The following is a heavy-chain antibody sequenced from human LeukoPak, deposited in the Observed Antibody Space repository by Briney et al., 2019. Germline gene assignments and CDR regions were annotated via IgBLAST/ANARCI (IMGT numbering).Heavy chain of an antibody. CDR3: ARSGYGGNDY. Sequence: GGSLRLSCAASGFTFSSYEMNWVRQAPGKGLEWVSYISSSGSTIYYADSVKGRFTISRDNAKNSLYLQMTSLRAEDTAVYYCARSGYGGNDYWGQGTLVTVSS. CDR2: ISSSGSTI. V-gene: IGHV3-48*03. J-gene: IGHJ4*02. D-gene: IGHD4-23*01. CDR1: GFTFSSYE.